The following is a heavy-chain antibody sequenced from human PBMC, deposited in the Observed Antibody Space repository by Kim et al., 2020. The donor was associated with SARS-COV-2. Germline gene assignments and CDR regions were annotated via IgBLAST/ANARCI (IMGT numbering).Heavy chain of an antibody. Sequence: GGSLRLSCAASGFTFSSYAMHWVRQAPGKGLEWVAVISYDGSNKYYADSVKGRFTISRDNSKNTLYLQMNSLRAEDTAVYYCAREFGTRYDILTGYPFIGYWGQGTLVTVSS. J-gene: IGHJ4*02. CDR3: AREFGTRYDILTGYPFIGY. V-gene: IGHV3-30-3*01. D-gene: IGHD3-9*01. CDR1: GFTFSSYA. CDR2: ISYDGSNK.